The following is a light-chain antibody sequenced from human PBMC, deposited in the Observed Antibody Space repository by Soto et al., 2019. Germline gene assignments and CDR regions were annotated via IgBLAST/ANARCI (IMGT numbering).Light chain of an antibody. CDR1: QSVSSSY. Sequence: EIGLTQSPGTLSLSPGERATLSCRARQSVSSSYLAWDQQKPGQAPRLLIYGASSRATGIPDRFSGSGSGTDFTLTISRLEPEDFAVYYCQQYGSSPRTFGQGTKVEI. CDR3: QQYGSSPRT. V-gene: IGKV3-20*01. CDR2: GAS. J-gene: IGKJ1*01.